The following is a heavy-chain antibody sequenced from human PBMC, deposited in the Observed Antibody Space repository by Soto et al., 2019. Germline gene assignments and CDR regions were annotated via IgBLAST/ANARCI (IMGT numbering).Heavy chain of an antibody. J-gene: IGHJ6*02. CDR1: GGTFSRYA. Sequence: SVKVSCKASGGTFSRYAVSWVRQAPGQGLEWMGGIIPIFGTANYAQKFQGRVTITADKSTSTAYMELSSLRSEDTAVYYCALWSTIRRRSAYYYYGMDVWGQGTTVTVSS. CDR3: ALWSTIRRRSAYYYYGMDV. CDR2: IIPIFGTA. D-gene: IGHD3-10*01. V-gene: IGHV1-69*06.